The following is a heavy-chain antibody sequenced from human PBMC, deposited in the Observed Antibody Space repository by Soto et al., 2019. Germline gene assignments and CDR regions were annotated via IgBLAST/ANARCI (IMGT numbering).Heavy chain of an antibody. CDR2: ISYDGSNK. V-gene: IGHV3-30-3*01. J-gene: IGHJ6*02. Sequence: QVQLVESGGGVVQPGRSLRLSCAASGFTFSSYAMHWVRQAPGKGLEWVAVISYDGSNKYYADSVKGRFTISRDNSKNTLYLQMNSLRAEDTAVYYCARGQACGSGGSCRSFNYYYYGMDVWGQGTTVTVSS. CDR1: GFTFSSYA. CDR3: ARGQACGSGGSCRSFNYYYYGMDV. D-gene: IGHD2-15*01.